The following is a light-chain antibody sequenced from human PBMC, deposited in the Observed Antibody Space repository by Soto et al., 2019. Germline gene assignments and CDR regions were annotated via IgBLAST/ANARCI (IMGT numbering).Light chain of an antibody. Sequence: EIVLTQSPGTLSLSPGERATLSCRASQSIGSNYLGWYQHQPGQTPLLLIYGSSSRATGIPDRFSGSGSGTDFTLTIIRLEPEDFAVYYCQHYGTSPGTFGQGTKVEIK. V-gene: IGKV3-20*01. CDR2: GSS. CDR3: QHYGTSPGT. J-gene: IGKJ1*01. CDR1: QSIGSNY.